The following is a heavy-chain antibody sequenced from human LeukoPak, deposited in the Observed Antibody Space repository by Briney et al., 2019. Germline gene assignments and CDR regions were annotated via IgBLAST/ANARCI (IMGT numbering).Heavy chain of an antibody. Sequence: PSETLSLTCAVYAGAFRGYYLSCIRQPSGQELACLGEINHSGSTNFNPSLKSRVTISVDTSKNQFSLKLSSVTAADTAVYYCARVVQLWLDAFDIWGQGTMVTVSS. V-gene: IGHV4-34*01. CDR1: AGAFRGYY. J-gene: IGHJ3*02. CDR2: INHSGST. CDR3: ARVVQLWLDAFDI. D-gene: IGHD5-18*01.